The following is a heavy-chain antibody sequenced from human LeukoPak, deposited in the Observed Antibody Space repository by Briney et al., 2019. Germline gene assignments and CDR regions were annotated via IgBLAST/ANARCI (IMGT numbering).Heavy chain of an antibody. Sequence: PGGSLRLSCAASGFPFSSYWMHWVRQAPGKRLVWVSRIKSDGSSTTYADSVKGRFTISRDNAKNTLYLQMNSLRAEDTAVYYCAREREMNTNTGFDYWGQGTLVTVSS. V-gene: IGHV3-74*03. J-gene: IGHJ4*02. D-gene: IGHD5-24*01. CDR1: GFPFSSYW. CDR3: AREREMNTNTGFDY. CDR2: IKSDGSST.